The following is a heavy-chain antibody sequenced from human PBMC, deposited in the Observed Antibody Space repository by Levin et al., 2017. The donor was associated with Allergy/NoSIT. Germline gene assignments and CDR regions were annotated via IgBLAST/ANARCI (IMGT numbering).Heavy chain of an antibody. D-gene: IGHD4-17*01. CDR2: IKSKSDGETA. CDR3: TIDIPHYGDYTADSDY. CDR1: GFTFNAAW. Sequence: GGSLRLSCAASGFTFNAAWMSWVRQAPGKGLEWVARIKSKSDGETADYAAPVKGRFTISRDDSKNTLYLQMNSLKTEATSVCYCTIDIPHYGDYTADSDYWGQGILVTVSS. V-gene: IGHV3-15*01. J-gene: IGHJ4*02.